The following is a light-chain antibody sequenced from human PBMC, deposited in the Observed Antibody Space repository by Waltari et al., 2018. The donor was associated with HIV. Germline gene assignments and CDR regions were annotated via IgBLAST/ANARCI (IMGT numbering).Light chain of an antibody. CDR2: GPS. Sequence: EIVLTQSPATLSFSPGGRASLSCRAGQSVNNGYLAWYQWKPGQAPRLVIYGPSRRATGVPDRFTGSGAGTDFTLTISRLQPEDFAVYYCLQHATLPYTFGQGTKLEI. V-gene: IGKV3-20*01. J-gene: IGKJ2*01. CDR3: LQHATLPYT. CDR1: QSVNNGY.